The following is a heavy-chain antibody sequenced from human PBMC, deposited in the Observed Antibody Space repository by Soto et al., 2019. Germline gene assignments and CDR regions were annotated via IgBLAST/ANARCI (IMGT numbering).Heavy chain of an antibody. V-gene: IGHV3-7*03. CDR1: GFTFDRYW. CDR2: IRQDGNEM. J-gene: IGHJ1*01. D-gene: IGHD4-17*01. CDR3: AILAEVFGDVYQY. Sequence: EVQLVASGGGLVQPGGSLRLSCAASGFTFDRYWFRWVRQPPGKALEWGANIRQDGNEMYYADSVKGRFTISRDNAESTLYSQMISLPDVDTAVYYCAILAEVFGDVYQYWGQGTVVTVSS.